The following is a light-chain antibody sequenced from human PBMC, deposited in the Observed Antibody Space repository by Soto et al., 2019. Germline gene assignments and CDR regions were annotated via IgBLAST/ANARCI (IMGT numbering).Light chain of an antibody. J-gene: IGLJ1*01. CDR3: SSYTGGNPSYV. Sequence: SVLTHRPSASGSPVQSVTISCTGTSSDVGGYDYVSWYQQHPGKAPKLMIYEVTIRPSGVSDRFSGSKSGNTASLTVSGLQAEDEADYYCSSYTGGNPSYVFGTGTKVTVL. V-gene: IGLV2-8*01. CDR1: SSDVGGYDY. CDR2: EVT.